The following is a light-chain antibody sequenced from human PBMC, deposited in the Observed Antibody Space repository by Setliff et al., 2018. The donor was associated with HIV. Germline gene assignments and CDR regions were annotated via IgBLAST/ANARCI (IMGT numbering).Light chain of an antibody. J-gene: IGLJ1*01. CDR3: SSYISSSTL. CDR2: EVS. V-gene: IGLV2-14*01. Sequence: QSGLTQPASVSGSPGQSITISCTGTSSDVGGYNFVSWYQQHPGKAPKLIIYEVSNRPSGVSNRFSGSKSGNTASLTISGLQAEDEADYYCSSYISSSTLFGTGTKVTVL. CDR1: SSDVGGYNF.